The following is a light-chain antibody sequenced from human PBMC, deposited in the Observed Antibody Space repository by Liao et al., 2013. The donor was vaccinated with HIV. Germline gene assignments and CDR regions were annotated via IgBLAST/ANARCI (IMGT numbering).Light chain of an antibody. Sequence: SNELTQPSSVSVSPGQTASITCSGDKLGDNFAFWYQQRPGQSPALIIYQDNKRPSGIPERFSGSNSGNTATLTISGTQAMDEADYYCLAWDSTTTAYVFGTGTKVTVL. CDR2: QDN. V-gene: IGLV3-1*01. CDR3: LAWDSTTTAYV. CDR1: KLGDNF. J-gene: IGLJ1*01.